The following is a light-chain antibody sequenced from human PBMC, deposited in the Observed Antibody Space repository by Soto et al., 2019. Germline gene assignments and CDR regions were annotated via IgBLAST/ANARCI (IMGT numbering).Light chain of an antibody. Sequence: IQLTQSPTTLPASVGDRVTLTCRASESISNWLAWYQQRPGTAPKLLIYHASILETAVPSRFSGNGSGTEFTLTISSLQPGVFATYYCKQYRTYSFGQGSRVKIK. V-gene: IGKV1-5*01. J-gene: IGKJ1*01. CDR2: HAS. CDR3: KQYRTYS. CDR1: ESISNW.